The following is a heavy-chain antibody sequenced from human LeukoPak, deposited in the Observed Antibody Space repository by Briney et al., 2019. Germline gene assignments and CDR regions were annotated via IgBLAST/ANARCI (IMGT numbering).Heavy chain of an antibody. CDR1: GGSISSSSYY. D-gene: IGHD3-10*01. Sequence: SESLSLTCAVSGGSISSSSYYWGWIRQPPGKGLEWSGSIYYSGSTYYNPSLKSRVTISVDTSKNQFSLKLSSVTAADTAVYYCARDSPIRSFYYYGSGSYYRYWYFDLWGRGTLVTVSS. CDR3: ARDSPIRSFYYYGSGSYYRYWYFDL. CDR2: IYYSGST. V-gene: IGHV4-39*07. J-gene: IGHJ2*01.